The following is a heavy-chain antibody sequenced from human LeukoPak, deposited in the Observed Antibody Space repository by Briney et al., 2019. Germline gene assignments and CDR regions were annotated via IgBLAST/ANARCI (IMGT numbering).Heavy chain of an antibody. CDR3: ARRGIAAAGDY. D-gene: IGHD6-13*01. V-gene: IGHV3-64*02. CDR2: ISSNGGST. Sequence: GGSLRLSCAASGFTFSSYAMHWVRQAPGKGLEYVSAISSNGGSTYYADSVKGRFTISRDNAKNTLYLQMNSLRAEDTAVYYCARRGIAAAGDYWGQGTLVTVSS. J-gene: IGHJ4*02. CDR1: GFTFSSYA.